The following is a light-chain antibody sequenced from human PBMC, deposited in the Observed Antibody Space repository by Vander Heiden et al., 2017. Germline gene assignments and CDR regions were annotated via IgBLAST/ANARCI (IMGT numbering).Light chain of an antibody. CDR1: QSVSNN. V-gene: IGKV3-15*01. CDR2: DAA. CDR3: QQYNTWPYT. Sequence: ELVLTQSPASLSVSPGGSATLSCRASQSVSNNLAWYNQKPGQAPRLLIFDAASRATGVPARITASGSGTEFSLTISSLQSEDVASFYCQQYNTWPYTFGQGTKLEIK. J-gene: IGKJ2*01.